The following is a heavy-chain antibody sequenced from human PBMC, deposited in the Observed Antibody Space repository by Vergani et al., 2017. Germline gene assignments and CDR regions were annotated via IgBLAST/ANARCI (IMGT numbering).Heavy chain of an antibody. J-gene: IGHJ6*02. V-gene: IGHV4-30-4*08. Sequence: QVQLQESGPGLVKPSQTLSLTCTVSGGSISSGDYYWSWIRQPPGKGLEWIGYIYYSGSTYYNPSLKSRVTISVDTSKNQFSLKLSSVTAADTAVYYCARVGITMXRGVQYYYYYGMDVWGQGTTVTVSS. D-gene: IGHD3-10*01. CDR1: GGSISSGDYY. CDR2: IYYSGST. CDR3: ARVGITMXRGVQYYYYYGMDV.